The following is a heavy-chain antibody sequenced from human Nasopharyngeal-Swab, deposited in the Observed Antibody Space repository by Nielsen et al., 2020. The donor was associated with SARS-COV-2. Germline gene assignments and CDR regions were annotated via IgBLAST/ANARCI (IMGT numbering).Heavy chain of an antibody. CDR2: IIPIFGTA. Sequence: SVKVSCKASGGTFSSYAISWVRQAPGQGLEWMGGIIPIFGTANYAQKFQGRVTTTADKSTSTAYMELSSLRSEDTAVYYCARDPESGVVVPAAMREVTPFDYWGQGTLVTVSS. CDR3: ARDPESGVVVPAAMREVTPFDY. V-gene: IGHV1-69*06. D-gene: IGHD2-2*01. J-gene: IGHJ4*02. CDR1: GGTFSSYA.